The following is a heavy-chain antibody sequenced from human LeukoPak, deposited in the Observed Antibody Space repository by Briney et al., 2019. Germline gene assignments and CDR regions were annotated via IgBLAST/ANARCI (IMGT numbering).Heavy chain of an antibody. J-gene: IGHJ5*02. CDR2: ISESGGTT. CDR3: ARVSDYYGSLDP. CDR1: GFTFSDYA. D-gene: IGHD3-10*01. Sequence: PGGSLRLSCAASGFTFSDYAMNWVRQAPGKGLEWVSSISESGGTTDYADSVKGRFTISRDNSKNTLYLQMNSLRAEDTAVYYCARVSDYYGSLDPWGQGTLVTVSS. V-gene: IGHV3-23*01.